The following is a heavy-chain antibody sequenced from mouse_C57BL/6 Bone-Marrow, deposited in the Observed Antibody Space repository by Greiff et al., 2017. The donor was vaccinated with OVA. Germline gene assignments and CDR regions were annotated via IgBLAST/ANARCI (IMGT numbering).Heavy chain of an antibody. CDR3: ARSPRTVRYLDV. J-gene: IGHJ1*03. CDR1: GYTFTSYG. V-gene: IGHV1-81*01. Sequence: VQLQQSGAELARPGASVKLSCKASGYTFTSYGISWVKQRTGQGLEWIGEIYPRSGNTYYNEKFKGKATLTADKSSSTAYMELRSLTSEDSAVYFCARSPRTVRYLDVWGTGTTVTVSS. CDR2: IYPRSGNT.